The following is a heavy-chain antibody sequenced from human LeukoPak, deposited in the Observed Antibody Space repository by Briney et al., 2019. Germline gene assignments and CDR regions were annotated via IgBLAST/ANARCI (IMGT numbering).Heavy chain of an antibody. V-gene: IGHV3-21*01. J-gene: IGHJ4*02. Sequence: PGGSLRLSCVASGFTFSNAWMNWARQAPGKGLEWVSSISMSSSYRYYADSKKGRSTISRDNAKNSLYLQMNSLRAEDTAIYYCATDQGFDYWGQGTLVTVSS. CDR1: GFTFSNAW. CDR3: ATDQGFDY. CDR2: ISMSSSYR.